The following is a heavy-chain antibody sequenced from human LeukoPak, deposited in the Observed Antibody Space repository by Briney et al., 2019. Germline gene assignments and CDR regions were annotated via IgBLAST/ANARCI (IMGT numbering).Heavy chain of an antibody. Sequence: SEPPPLPCTVSGGSIRNYYWSWIRHPPGKGLEWFGYISYSGSTNYNPPLKSRVTISVDTSKNQFSLRLSSVTAADTPVYYCARAGRIEAGSTYYFEYWGRGTLVTVSS. CDR3: ARAGRIEAGSTYYFEY. CDR1: GGSIRNYY. V-gene: IGHV4-59*01. D-gene: IGHD6-13*01. J-gene: IGHJ4*02. CDR2: ISYSGST.